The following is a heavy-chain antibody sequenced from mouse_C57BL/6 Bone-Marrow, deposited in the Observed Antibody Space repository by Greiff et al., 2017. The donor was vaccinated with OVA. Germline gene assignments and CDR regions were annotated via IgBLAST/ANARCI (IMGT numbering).Heavy chain of an antibody. CDR1: GFTFSDYG. J-gene: IGHJ4*01. D-gene: IGHD2-5*01. Sequence: EVKLVESGGGLVKPGGSLKLSCAASGFTFSDYGMHWVRQAPEKGLEWVAYISSGSSTIYYAATVKGRFTISRDNAKNTLFLQMTSLRSEDTAMYYCASYYSNSHYYAMDYWGQGTSVTVSS. CDR2: ISSGSSTI. V-gene: IGHV5-17*01. CDR3: ASYYSNSHYYAMDY.